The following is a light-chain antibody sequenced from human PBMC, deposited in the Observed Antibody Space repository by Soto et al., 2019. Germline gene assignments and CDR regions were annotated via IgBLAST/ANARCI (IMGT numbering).Light chain of an antibody. Sequence: AIRMTQSPSSFSASTGDRVTITCRASQGISSYLAWYQQKPGKAPKLLIYAASTLQSGVPSRFSGSGSGSDFTLTICCLQSEDFATYYSQQYYSYPFTFAPGTKVDIK. CDR3: QQYYSYPFT. CDR2: AAS. J-gene: IGKJ3*01. CDR1: QGISSY. V-gene: IGKV1-8*01.